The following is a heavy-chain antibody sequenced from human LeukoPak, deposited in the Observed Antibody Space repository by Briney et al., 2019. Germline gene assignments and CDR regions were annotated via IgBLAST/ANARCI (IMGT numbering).Heavy chain of an antibody. D-gene: IGHD5-18*01. J-gene: IGHJ4*02. Sequence: SETLSLTCTVSGGSISSYYWSWIRQPPGKGLEWIGYIYYSGSTNYNPSLKSRVIISADTSKNQFSLKLSSVTAADTAVYYCARTAMVSSFDYWGQGTLVTVSS. CDR2: IYYSGST. V-gene: IGHV4-59*01. CDR3: ARTAMVSSFDY. CDR1: GGSISSYY.